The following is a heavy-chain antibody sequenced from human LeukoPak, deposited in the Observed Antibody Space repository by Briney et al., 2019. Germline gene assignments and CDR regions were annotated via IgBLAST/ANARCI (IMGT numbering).Heavy chain of an antibody. V-gene: IGHV1-2*02. J-gene: IGHJ5*02. D-gene: IGHD4-17*01. CDR2: IYPNSGGT. CDR3: ARGDYGDYEWFDP. CDR1: GYTFTGYY. Sequence: ASVKVSCKASGYTFTGYYMHWVRQAPGQGLEWMGWIYPNSGGTNYAQKFQGRVTMTRDTSISTAYMELSRLRSDDTAVYYCARGDYGDYEWFDPWGQGTLVTVSS.